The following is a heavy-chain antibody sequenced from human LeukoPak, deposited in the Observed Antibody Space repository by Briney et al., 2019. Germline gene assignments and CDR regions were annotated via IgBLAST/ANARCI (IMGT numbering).Heavy chain of an antibody. J-gene: IGHJ3*02. CDR1: GFTFNNYA. CDR2: ISGSDAGT. Sequence: GGSLRLSCAASGFTFNNYAMSWVRQAPGKGLEWVSAISGSDAGTYYADSVKGRFTISRDNSKNTLYLQMNSLRAEDTAVYYCARGAAQQWLSRDAFDIWGQGTMVTVSS. CDR3: ARGAAQQWLSRDAFDI. D-gene: IGHD6-19*01. V-gene: IGHV3-23*01.